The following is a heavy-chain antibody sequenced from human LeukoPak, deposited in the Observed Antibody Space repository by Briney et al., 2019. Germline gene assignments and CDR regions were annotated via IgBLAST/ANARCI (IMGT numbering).Heavy chain of an antibody. CDR1: GGSISSYY. V-gene: IGHV4-59*08. CDR2: IYYSGST. Sequence: PSETLSLTCTVSGGSISSYYWSWIRQPPGKGLEWIGYIYYSGSTNYNPSLKSRVTISVDTSKNQFSLKLSSVTAADTAVYYCARIHPPRYCSGGSCYSCYYYYMDVWGKGTTVTVSS. CDR3: ARIHPPRYCSGGSCYSCYYYYMDV. J-gene: IGHJ6*03. D-gene: IGHD2-15*01.